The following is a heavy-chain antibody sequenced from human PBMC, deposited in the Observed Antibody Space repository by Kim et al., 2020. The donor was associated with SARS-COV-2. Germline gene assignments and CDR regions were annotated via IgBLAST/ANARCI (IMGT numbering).Heavy chain of an antibody. J-gene: IGHJ4*02. D-gene: IGHD1-26*01. CDR2: ISSSSSYI. CDR1: GFTFSSYS. V-gene: IGHV3-21*01. Sequence: GGSLRLSCAASGFTFSSYSMNWVRQAPGKGLEWVSSISSSSSYIYYADSVKGRFTISRDNAKNSLYLQMNSLRAEDTAVYYCARERGAGGSSGIVGATMLDYWGQGTLVTVSS. CDR3: ARERGAGGSSGIVGATMLDY.